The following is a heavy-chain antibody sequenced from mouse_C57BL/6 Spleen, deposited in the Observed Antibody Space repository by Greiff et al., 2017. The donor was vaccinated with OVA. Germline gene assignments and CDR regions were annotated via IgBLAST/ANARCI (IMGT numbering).Heavy chain of an antibody. D-gene: IGHD2-1*01. CDR2: INPSNGGT. V-gene: IGHV1-53*01. CDR1: GYTFTSYW. Sequence: VKLQQPGTELVKPGASVKLSCKASGYTFTSYWMHWVKQRPGQGLEWIGNINPSNGGTNYNEKFKSKATLTVDKSSSTAYMQLSSLTSEDSAVYYCATLRPVYYGNPAWFAYWGQGTLVTVSA. CDR3: ATLRPVYYGNPAWFAY. J-gene: IGHJ3*01.